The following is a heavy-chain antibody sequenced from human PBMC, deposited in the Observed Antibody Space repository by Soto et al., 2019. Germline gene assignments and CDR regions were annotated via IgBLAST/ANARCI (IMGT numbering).Heavy chain of an antibody. CDR1: GYTFSSYA. CDR2: IFPIFGRP. D-gene: IGHD1-1*01. CDR3: ARQLERGLYYVDY. V-gene: IGHV1-69*01. Sequence: QVQLVQSGAEVKKPGSSVKVSCKASGYTFSSYAISWVRQAPGQGLEWMGGIFPIFGRPNYAQKFQGRVTITADESTSTAYMELSSLRSEDTAVFYCARQLERGLYYVDYWGQGTLITVSS. J-gene: IGHJ4*02.